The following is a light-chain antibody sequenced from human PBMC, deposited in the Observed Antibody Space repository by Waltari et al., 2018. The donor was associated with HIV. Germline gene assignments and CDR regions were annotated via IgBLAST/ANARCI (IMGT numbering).Light chain of an antibody. CDR3: QSYDSNLSGL. CDR1: SSNMGAGAD. Sequence: QSELTQPPSVSAAPGQRVTISGTGSSSNMGAGADGHWYQQEPGRAPKFVIFGNSNRPSGVPDRFSGSKSGSSASLVITGLQSEDEADYYCQSYDSNLSGLFGGGTKVTVL. V-gene: IGLV1-40*01. J-gene: IGLJ2*01. CDR2: GNS.